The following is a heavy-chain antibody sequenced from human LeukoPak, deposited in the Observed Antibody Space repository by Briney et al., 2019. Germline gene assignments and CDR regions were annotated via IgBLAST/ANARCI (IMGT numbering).Heavy chain of an antibody. V-gene: IGHV1-69*05. CDR3: ARALYYDSSGYYYEFDY. Sequence: SVNVSCKASGGTFSSYAISWVRQAPGQGLEWMGGIIPIFGTANYAQKFQGRVTITTDESTSTAYMELSSLRSEDTAVYYCARALYYDSSGYYYEFDYWGQGTLVTVSS. CDR1: GGTFSSYA. J-gene: IGHJ4*02. CDR2: IIPIFGTA. D-gene: IGHD3-22*01.